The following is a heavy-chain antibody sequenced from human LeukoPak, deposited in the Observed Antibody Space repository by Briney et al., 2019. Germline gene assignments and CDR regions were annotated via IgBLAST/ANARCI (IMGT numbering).Heavy chain of an antibody. V-gene: IGHV4-59*08. CDR2: IYYSGST. CDR3: ARGLTVTTRGMDY. D-gene: IGHD4-17*01. CDR1: GGSISSYY. J-gene: IGHJ4*02. Sequence: PSETLSLTCTVSGGSISSYYWSWIRQPPGKGLEWIGYIYYSGSTSYNPSLKSRVTISVDTSKNQFSLKLSSVTAADTAVYYCARGLTVTTRGMDYWGQGTLVTVSS.